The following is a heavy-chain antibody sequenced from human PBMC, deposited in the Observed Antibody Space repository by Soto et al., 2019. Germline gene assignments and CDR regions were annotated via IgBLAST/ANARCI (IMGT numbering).Heavy chain of an antibody. CDR1: GFTIRNYD. Sequence: PVGSLRVSCAGSGFTIRNYDMHWVRQTTGKGLEWVSGIGDIDDPYYADSVKGRFTISREIAKNSLYLQMDGLRAGDSAVYYCARDKTTHDSLSGEDLWGPGTLVTVSS. V-gene: IGHV3-13*05. CDR2: IGDIDDP. D-gene: IGHD3-9*01. CDR3: ARDKTTHDSLSGEDL. J-gene: IGHJ5*02.